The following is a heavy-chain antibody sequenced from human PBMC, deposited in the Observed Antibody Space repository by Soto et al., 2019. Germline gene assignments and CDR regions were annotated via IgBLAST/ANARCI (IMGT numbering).Heavy chain of an antibody. V-gene: IGHV4-59*01. J-gene: IGHJ5*02. CDR2: IYYSGST. D-gene: IGHD1-26*01. Sequence: QVQLQESGPGLVKPSETLSLTCTVSGGSISSYYWSWIRQPPGKGLEWIGYIYYSGSTNYNPSLKSRVTISVDTSKNQFSLKLSSVTAADTAVYYCARDREPSRGGGFDPWGQGTLVTVSS. CDR1: GGSISSYY. CDR3: ARDREPSRGGGFDP.